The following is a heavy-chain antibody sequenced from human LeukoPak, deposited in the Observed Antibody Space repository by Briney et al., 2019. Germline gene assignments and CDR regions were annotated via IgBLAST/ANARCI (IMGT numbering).Heavy chain of an antibody. CDR3: AKARYYYDSSGPTDY. CDR2: ISGSGGST. J-gene: IGHJ4*02. V-gene: IGHV3-23*01. CDR1: GFTFSSYA. D-gene: IGHD3-22*01. Sequence: GGSLRLSCAASGFTFSSYAMSWVRQAPGKGLEWVSAISGSGGSTYYADSVKGRFTISRDNSKNTPYLQMNSLRAEDTAVYYCAKARYYYDSSGPTDYWGQRTLVTVSS.